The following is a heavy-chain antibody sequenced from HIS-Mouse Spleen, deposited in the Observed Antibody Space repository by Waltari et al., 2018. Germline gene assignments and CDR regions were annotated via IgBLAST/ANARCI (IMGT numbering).Heavy chain of an antibody. CDR2: IYYSGST. Sequence: QLQLQESGPGLVKPSETLSLPCTVSGGSISSSSYSWGWIRPPPGQGLEWIGSIYYSGSTYSNPSLKSRVTISVDTSKNQFSLKLSSVTAADTAVYYCAREIPYSSSWYDWYFDLWGRGTLVTVSS. CDR3: AREIPYSSSWYDWYFDL. V-gene: IGHV4-39*07. D-gene: IGHD6-13*01. CDR1: GGSISSSSYS. J-gene: IGHJ2*01.